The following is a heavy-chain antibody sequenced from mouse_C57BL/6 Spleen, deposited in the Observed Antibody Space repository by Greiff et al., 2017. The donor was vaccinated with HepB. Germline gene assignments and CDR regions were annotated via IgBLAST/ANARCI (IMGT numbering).Heavy chain of an antibody. Sequence: VKLQESDAELVKPGASVKISCKVSGYTFTDHTIHWMKQRPEQGLEWIGYIYPRDGSTKYNEKFKGKATLTADKSSSTAYMQLNSLTSEDSAVYFCARGDYYGSSYGPYFDYWGQGTTLTVSS. CDR1: GYTFTDHT. CDR2: IYPRDGST. V-gene: IGHV1-78*01. J-gene: IGHJ2*01. CDR3: ARGDYYGSSYGPYFDY. D-gene: IGHD1-1*01.